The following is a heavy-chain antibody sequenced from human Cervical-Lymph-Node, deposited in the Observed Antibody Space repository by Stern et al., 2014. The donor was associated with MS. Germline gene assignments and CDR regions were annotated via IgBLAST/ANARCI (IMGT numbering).Heavy chain of an antibody. CDR3: AHVRLDYDFWSGYFDC. V-gene: IGHV2-5*01. Sequence: QVTLKESGPTLVKPTQTLTLTCTFSGFSLSTSGVGVGWIRQPPGKALEWLALLYWNDDKRYSPSLKSRLTITKDTSKNQVVLTMTNMDPVDTATYYCAHVRLDYDFWSGYFDCWGQGTLVTVSS. CDR1: GFSLSTSGVG. J-gene: IGHJ4*02. D-gene: IGHD3-3*01. CDR2: LYWNDDK.